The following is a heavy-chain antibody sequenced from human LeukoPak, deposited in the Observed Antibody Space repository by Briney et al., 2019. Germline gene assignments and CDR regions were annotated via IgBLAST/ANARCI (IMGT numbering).Heavy chain of an antibody. Sequence: PGRSLRLSCAASGFTFSSYGMHWVRQAPGKGLEWVAVISYDGSNKYYADSVKGRFTISRDNSKNTLYLQMNSLRAEDTAVYYCAKVRGITMVRGVCDYWGQGTLVTVSS. J-gene: IGHJ4*02. D-gene: IGHD3-10*01. CDR1: GFTFSSYG. V-gene: IGHV3-30*18. CDR3: AKVRGITMVRGVCDY. CDR2: ISYDGSNK.